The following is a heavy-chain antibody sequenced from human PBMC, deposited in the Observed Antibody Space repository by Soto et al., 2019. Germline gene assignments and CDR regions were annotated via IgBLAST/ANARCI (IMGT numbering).Heavy chain of an antibody. D-gene: IGHD2-21*02. CDR2: INPRNGDT. V-gene: IGHV1-2*02. Sequence: QVQLVQSGAEVKKPGASVKVSCKVSGYTFTGNYMHWMRQAPGQGPEWMGWINPRNGDTDYAQKFQGRVTITRDTSISTAYMDLSRLTSDDTAIYFCVRVGGVDVVTPTRIVFDYWGQGPLLTVSS. J-gene: IGHJ4*02. CDR3: VRVGGVDVVTPTRIVFDY. CDR1: GYTFTGNY.